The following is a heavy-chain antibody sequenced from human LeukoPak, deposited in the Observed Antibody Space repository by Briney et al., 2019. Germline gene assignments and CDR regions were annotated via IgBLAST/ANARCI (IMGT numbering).Heavy chain of an antibody. D-gene: IGHD5-18*01. CDR2: LYSSGDT. J-gene: IGHJ4*02. Sequence: PSETLSLTCIVSGGSISSYYWSWIRQPAGKGLEWIGRLYSSGDTNYNPSLKSRVTISVDKSKNQFSLKLSSVTAADTAVYYCARGYSYGYGYWGQGTLVTVSS. CDR3: ARGYSYGYGY. V-gene: IGHV4-4*07. CDR1: GGSISSYY.